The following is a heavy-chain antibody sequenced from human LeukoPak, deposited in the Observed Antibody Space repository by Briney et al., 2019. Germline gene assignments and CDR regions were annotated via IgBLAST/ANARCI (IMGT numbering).Heavy chain of an antibody. J-gene: IGHJ4*02. V-gene: IGHV1-2*02. D-gene: IGHD3-22*01. CDR3: AREGNSSGLYYFDY. CDR1: GYTFTGYY. CDR2: INPNSGGT. Sequence: ASVKVSCKASGYTFTGYYMHWVRQAPGQGLEWMGWINPNSGGTNYAQKFQGRVTMTRDTSISTAYMELSRLRSDDTAVYYCAREGNSSGLYYFDYWGQGTLVTVSS.